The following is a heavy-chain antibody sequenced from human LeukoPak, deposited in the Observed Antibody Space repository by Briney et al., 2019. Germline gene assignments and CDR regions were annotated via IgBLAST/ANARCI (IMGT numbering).Heavy chain of an antibody. D-gene: IGHD1-26*01. CDR1: GFPFSAYA. CDR2: ISFDASIE. J-gene: IGHJ4*02. V-gene: IGHV3-30*03. Sequence: QPGGSLRLSCAASGFPFSAYALHWVRQAPGKGLEWVAIISFDASIEQYADSVRGRFTVSRDNSKNTVYLQMNSLRTDDTARYFCAREEEGELPDYWGQGTLVTVSS. CDR3: AREEEGELPDY.